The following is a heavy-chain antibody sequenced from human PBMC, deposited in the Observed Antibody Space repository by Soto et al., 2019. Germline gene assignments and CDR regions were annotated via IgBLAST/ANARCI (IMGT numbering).Heavy chain of an antibody. V-gene: IGHV5-10-1*01. Sequence: PXESLKIYCKCSGYSFTSYWGSLVRQMPGKGLEWMGRIDPSDSYTNYSPSFQGHVTISADKSISTAYLQWSSLKASDTAMYYCARNTHLGMEDGMDVWGQGTTVTVSS. CDR3: ARNTHLGMEDGMDV. D-gene: IGHD3-16*01. J-gene: IGHJ6*02. CDR1: GYSFTSYW. CDR2: IDPSDSYT.